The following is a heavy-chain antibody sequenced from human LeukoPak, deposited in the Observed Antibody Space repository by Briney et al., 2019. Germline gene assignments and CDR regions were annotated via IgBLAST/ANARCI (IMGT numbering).Heavy chain of an antibody. J-gene: IGHJ4*02. CDR1: GGSISSYY. D-gene: IGHD3-9*01. CDR3: ARVAVYYDILTGYYPHGYFDY. CDR2: IYTSGST. V-gene: IGHV4-4*07. Sequence: SETLSLTCTVSGGSISSYYWSWIRQPAGKGLEWVGRIYTSGSTNYNPSLKSRVTMSVDTSKTQFSLKLSSVTAADTAVYYCARVAVYYDILTGYYPHGYFDYWGQGTLVTVSS.